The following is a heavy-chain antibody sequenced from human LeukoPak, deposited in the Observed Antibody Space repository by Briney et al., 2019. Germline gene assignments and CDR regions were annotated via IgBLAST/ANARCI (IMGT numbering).Heavy chain of an antibody. CDR2: IIPIFGTA. Sequence: EASVKVSCKASGGTFSSYAISWVRQAPGQGLEWMGGIIPIFGTANYAQKFQGRVTITADKSTSTAYMELSSLRSEDTAVYYCASGVPDYCGGDCYTYYFDYWGQGTLVTVSS. CDR3: ASGVPDYCGGDCYTYYFDY. CDR1: GGTFSSYA. J-gene: IGHJ4*02. D-gene: IGHD2-21*02. V-gene: IGHV1-69*06.